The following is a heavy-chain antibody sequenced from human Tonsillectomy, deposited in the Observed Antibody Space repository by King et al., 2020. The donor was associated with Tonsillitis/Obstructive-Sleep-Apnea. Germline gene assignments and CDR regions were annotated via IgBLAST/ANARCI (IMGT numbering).Heavy chain of an antibody. CDR3: ARDYTSSPYYYYYMDV. CDR1: GGSFSGYY. D-gene: IGHD6-6*01. CDR2: INHSGST. V-gene: IGHV4-34*01. J-gene: IGHJ6*03. Sequence: VQLQQWGAGLLKPSGTLSLTCAVYGGSFSGYYWSWIRQPPGKGLEWIGEINHSGSTNYNPSLKSLVTISVDTSKNQFSLDLSSVTAADTAVYYCARDYTSSPYYYYYMDVWGKGTTVTVSS.